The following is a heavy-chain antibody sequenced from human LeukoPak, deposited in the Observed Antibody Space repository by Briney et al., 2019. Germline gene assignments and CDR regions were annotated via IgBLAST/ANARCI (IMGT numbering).Heavy chain of an antibody. J-gene: IGHJ4*02. CDR1: GFSLSSSGVG. CDR3: AHYGDYRFMYYFDH. V-gene: IGHV2-5*02. Sequence: SGPTLVKPTQTLTLTCTFSGFSLSSSGVGVGWIRQPPGKALEWLALIYWDDNKPYNPSLKSRLTITKDTSKNQVVLTMTNMDPVDTATYYCAHYGDYRFMYYFDHWGQGTLVTVSS. D-gene: IGHD4-17*01. CDR2: IYWDDNK.